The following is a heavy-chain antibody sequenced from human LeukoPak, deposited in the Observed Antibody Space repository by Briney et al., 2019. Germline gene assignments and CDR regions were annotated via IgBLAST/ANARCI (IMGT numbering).Heavy chain of an antibody. Sequence: SETLSLTCTVSGGSISSSSYYWGWIRQPPGKGLEWIGSIYYSGSTYYNPSLKSRVTISVDTSKNQFSLKLISVTAADTAVYYCARGVEMATFDYWGQGTLVTVSS. CDR2: IYYSGST. D-gene: IGHD5-24*01. CDR3: ARGVEMATFDY. CDR1: GGSISSSSYY. J-gene: IGHJ4*02. V-gene: IGHV4-39*07.